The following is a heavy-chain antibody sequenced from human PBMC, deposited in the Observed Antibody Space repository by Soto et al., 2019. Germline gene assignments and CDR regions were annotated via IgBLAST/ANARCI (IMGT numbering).Heavy chain of an antibody. CDR2: TFYRSKWYN. J-gene: IGHJ5*02. V-gene: IGHV6-1*01. Sequence: PSQTLSLTCAISGDRVSSNSAAWNWIRQSPSRGLEWLGRTFYRSKWYNDYAVSVKSRITINADTSKNQFSLQLNSVTLEDTAVYYCARDLGTWRPFDPWGQGTLVTVSS. CDR1: GDRVSSNSAA. D-gene: IGHD1-1*01. CDR3: ARDLGTWRPFDP.